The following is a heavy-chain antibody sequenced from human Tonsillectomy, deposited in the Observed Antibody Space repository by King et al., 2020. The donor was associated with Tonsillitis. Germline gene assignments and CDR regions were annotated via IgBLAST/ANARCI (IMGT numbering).Heavy chain of an antibody. D-gene: IGHD3-10*01. J-gene: IGHJ4*02. CDR1: GFTFSRYW. Sequence: QLVQSGGGLVQPGGSLRLSCVASGFTFSRYWMSWVRQAPGKGLEWVANTKQDGSEKYYVDSVKGRFTISRDNAKNSLYLQMNSLRAEDTAVYYCAREIPYYYGSGSYSYYFDYWGQGTLVTFSS. CDR3: AREIPYYYGSGSYSYYFDY. V-gene: IGHV3-7*01. CDR2: TKQDGSEK.